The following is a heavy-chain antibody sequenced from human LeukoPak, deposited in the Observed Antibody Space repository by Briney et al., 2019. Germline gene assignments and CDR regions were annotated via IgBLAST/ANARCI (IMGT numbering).Heavy chain of an antibody. CDR1: GFTFSSYA. D-gene: IGHD4-17*01. J-gene: IGHJ3*02. V-gene: IGHV3-33*08. CDR3: ARGDYGDYPRVGAFGI. CDR2: IWYDGSNK. Sequence: PGRSLRLSCAASGFTFSSYAMHWVRQSPGKGLAWVAVIWYDGSNKYYADSVKGRFTISRDNSKNTLYLQMNSLRAEDTAVYYCARGDYGDYPRVGAFGIWGQGTMVTVSS.